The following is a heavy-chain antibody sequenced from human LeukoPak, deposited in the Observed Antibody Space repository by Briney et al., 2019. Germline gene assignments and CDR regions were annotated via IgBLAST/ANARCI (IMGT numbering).Heavy chain of an antibody. CDR1: GGSFSGYY. CDR2: INHSGST. V-gene: IGHV4-34*01. CDR3: ARHTLEWFSNWFDP. J-gene: IGHJ5*02. D-gene: IGHD3-3*01. Sequence: SETLSLTCAVYGGSFSGYYWSWIRQPPGKGLEWIGEINHSGSTNYNPSLKSRVTISVDTSKNQFSLKLSSVTAADTAVYYCARHTLEWFSNWFDPWGQGTLVTVSS.